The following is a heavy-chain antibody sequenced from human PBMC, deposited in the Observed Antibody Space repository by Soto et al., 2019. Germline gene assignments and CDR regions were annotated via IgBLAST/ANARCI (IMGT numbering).Heavy chain of an antibody. V-gene: IGHV4-4*07. CDR1: GGSISSYS. Sequence: QVQLQESGPGLVEPSETLSLTCNVSGGSISSYSWNWIRQPAGKGLEWIGRVDTTGGTNYIPSLKSRVTMSVDTSKNQFSLNLRYVTAADTAVYFCAKDDSGAADIWGQGTMVTVS. D-gene: IGHD3-16*01. CDR3: AKDDSGAADI. CDR2: VDTTGGT. J-gene: IGHJ3*02.